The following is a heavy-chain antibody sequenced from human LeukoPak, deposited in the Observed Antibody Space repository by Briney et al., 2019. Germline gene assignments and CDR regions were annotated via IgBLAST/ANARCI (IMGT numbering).Heavy chain of an antibody. Sequence: SVKVSCKASGGTFSNYSINWVRQAPGQGLEWMGRIIPMFVIANYAQKFQNRVMITADKSTSTAYMELSSLRSEDTAVYYCARVSRDGYNPDNWGQGTLVTVSS. CDR1: GGTFSNYS. D-gene: IGHD5-24*01. CDR2: IIPMFVIA. V-gene: IGHV1-69*04. J-gene: IGHJ4*02. CDR3: ARVSRDGYNPDN.